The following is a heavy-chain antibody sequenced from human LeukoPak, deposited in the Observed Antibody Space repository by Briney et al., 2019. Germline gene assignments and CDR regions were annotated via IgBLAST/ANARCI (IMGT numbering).Heavy chain of an antibody. CDR2: IYSGGST. D-gene: IGHD5-12*01. Sequence: GGSLRLSCAASGFTVSSNYMSWVRQAPGKGLEWVSVIYSGGSTYYADSVKGRFTISRDNSKNALYLQMNSLRAEDTAVYYCAPSRLFSGSRPLGLYWGQGTLVTVSS. V-gene: IGHV3-53*01. CDR3: APSRLFSGSRPLGLY. J-gene: IGHJ4*02. CDR1: GFTVSSNY.